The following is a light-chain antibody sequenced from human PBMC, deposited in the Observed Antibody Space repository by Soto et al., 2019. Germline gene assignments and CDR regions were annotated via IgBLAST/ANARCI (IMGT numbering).Light chain of an antibody. CDR3: HQLNSYPLYI. Sequence: IQLTQSPSSLSASVGDRVTITCRASQGISSYLAWYQQKPGKAPKLLIYAASTLQSGVPSRFSGSGSGTDFTLTISSLQPEDVAPYYCHQLNSYPLYIFGQGTKLEI. V-gene: IGKV1-9*01. CDR2: AAS. CDR1: QGISSY. J-gene: IGKJ2*01.